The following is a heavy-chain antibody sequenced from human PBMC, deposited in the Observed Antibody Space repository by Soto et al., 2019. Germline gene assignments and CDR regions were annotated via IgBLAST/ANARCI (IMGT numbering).Heavy chain of an antibody. Sequence: PGGSLRLSFAASGFTFSSYGMHWVRQAPGKGLEWVAVISYDGSNKYYADSVKGRFTISRDNSKNTLYLQMNSLRSEDTAVYYCARPTSYCSGGSCYSRFDYWGQGTLVTVS. V-gene: IGHV3-30*03. J-gene: IGHJ4*02. CDR2: ISYDGSNK. D-gene: IGHD2-15*01. CDR3: ARPTSYCSGGSCYSRFDY. CDR1: GFTFSSYG.